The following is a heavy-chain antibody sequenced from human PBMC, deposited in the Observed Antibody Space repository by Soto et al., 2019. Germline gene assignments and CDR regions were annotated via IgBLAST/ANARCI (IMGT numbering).Heavy chain of an antibody. D-gene: IGHD3-3*01. CDR2: ISGSGGST. J-gene: IGHJ6*02. CDR3: AKAAYWIFGVDYYYGMDV. V-gene: IGHV3-23*01. Sequence: GGSLRLSCAASGFTFSSYAMSWVRQAPGKGLEWVSAISGSGGSTYYADSVKGRFTISRDNSKNTLYLQMNSLRAEDTAVYYCAKAAYWIFGVDYYYGMDVWGQGTTVTVSS. CDR1: GFTFSSYA.